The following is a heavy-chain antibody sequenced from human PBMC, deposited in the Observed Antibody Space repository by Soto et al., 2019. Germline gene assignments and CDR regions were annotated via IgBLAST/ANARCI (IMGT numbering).Heavy chain of an antibody. Sequence: GASGKVSCKASGGTFDNYAVSWVRQAPGQGLEWMGGIIPMFETVNYAQRFQGRLTIAADESTSTAYMELTSLTSADTAIYFCARGLRTGNYGMDVWGQGTTVTVSS. CDR3: ARGLRTGNYGMDV. V-gene: IGHV1-69*13. CDR2: IIPMFETV. CDR1: GGTFDNYA. J-gene: IGHJ6*02. D-gene: IGHD2-15*01.